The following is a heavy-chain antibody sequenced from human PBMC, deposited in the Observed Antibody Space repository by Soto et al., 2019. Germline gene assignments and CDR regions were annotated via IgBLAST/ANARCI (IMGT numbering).Heavy chain of an antibody. CDR1: GFTFSSYA. Sequence: GGSLRLSCAASGFTFSSYAMSWVRQAPGKGLEWVSAISGSGGSTYYADSVKGRFTISRDNSKSTLYLQMNSLRAEDTVVYYCAKKDIVATTEAFDIWGQGTMVTVS. V-gene: IGHV3-23*01. CDR3: AKKDIVATTEAFDI. D-gene: IGHD5-12*01. CDR2: ISGSGGST. J-gene: IGHJ3*02.